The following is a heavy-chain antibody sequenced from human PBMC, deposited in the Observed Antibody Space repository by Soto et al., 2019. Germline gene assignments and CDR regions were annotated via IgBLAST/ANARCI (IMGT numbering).Heavy chain of an antibody. CDR3: AREENYYDSSGYPLVDY. Sequence: PGGSLRLSCAASGFTFRSYWMGWVRQAPGKGLVWISRINDQGGSPTYADSVKGRFTISRDNSKNTLYLQMNSLRAEDTAVYYCAREENYYDSSGYPLVDYWGQGTLVTVSS. D-gene: IGHD3-22*01. CDR2: INDQGGSP. CDR1: GFTFRSYW. J-gene: IGHJ4*02. V-gene: IGHV3-74*01.